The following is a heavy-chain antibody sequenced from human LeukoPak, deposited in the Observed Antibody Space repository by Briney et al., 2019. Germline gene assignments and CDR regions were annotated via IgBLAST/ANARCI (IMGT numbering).Heavy chain of an antibody. V-gene: IGHV3-7*01. CDR3: ASSGYYYHYFDY. Sequence: PGGSLRLSCAASGFTFSSYEMNWVRQAPGKGLEWVANIKEDGSEKYYEDSVKGRFTISRDNAKNSLYLQMNSLRAEDTAVYYCASSGYYYHYFDYWGQGTLVTASS. D-gene: IGHD3-22*01. J-gene: IGHJ4*02. CDR1: GFTFSSYE. CDR2: IKEDGSEK.